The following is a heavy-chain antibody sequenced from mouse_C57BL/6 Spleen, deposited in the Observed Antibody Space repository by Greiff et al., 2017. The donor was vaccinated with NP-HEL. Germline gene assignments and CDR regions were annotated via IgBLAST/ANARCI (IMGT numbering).Heavy chain of an antibody. CDR3: ARFRLRRDAMDY. Sequence: QVQLKQPGAELVRPGSSVKLSCKASGYTFTSYWMDWVKQRPGQGLEWIGNIYPSDSGTHYNQKFKDKATLTVDKSSSTAYMQLSSLTSEDSAVYYCARFRLRRDAMDYWGQGTSVTVSS. CDR2: IYPSDSGT. D-gene: IGHD2-4*01. J-gene: IGHJ4*01. V-gene: IGHV1-61*01. CDR1: GYTFTSYW.